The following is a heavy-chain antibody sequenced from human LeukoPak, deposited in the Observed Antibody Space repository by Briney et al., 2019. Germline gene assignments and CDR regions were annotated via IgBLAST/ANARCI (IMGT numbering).Heavy chain of an antibody. D-gene: IGHD3-10*02. V-gene: IGHV3-21*01. CDR3: AKGDVAVTREFDD. Sequence: GGSLRLSCTASGFIFSTYSMIWGRQAPGKGLEWVSSISSGSSNIYYADSVKGRFAISRDTAQNSLYLQMNSLRAEDTGVYYCAKGDVAVTREFDDWGQRTLVTVSS. CDR1: GFIFSTYS. CDR2: ISSGSSNI. J-gene: IGHJ4*02.